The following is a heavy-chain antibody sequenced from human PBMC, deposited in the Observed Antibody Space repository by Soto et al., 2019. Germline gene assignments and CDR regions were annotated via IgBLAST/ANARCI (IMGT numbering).Heavy chain of an antibody. D-gene: IGHD4-17*01. CDR3: ATLPNVDGGVGGRYFDL. CDR1: GFSFDNNA. J-gene: IGHJ2*01. Sequence: GRSLRPSCEASGFSFDNNAMSCVSPAPGTGLEWVWAISGGSPKEVYAESVKGRFTISRDNSKNTLFLEMNSLRTDDTAVYYCATLPNVDGGVGGRYFDLWGRGTLVTVSS. CDR2: ISGGSPKE. V-gene: IGHV3-23*01.